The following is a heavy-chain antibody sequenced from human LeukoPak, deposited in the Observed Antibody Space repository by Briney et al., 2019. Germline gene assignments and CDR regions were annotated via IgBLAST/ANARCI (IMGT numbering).Heavy chain of an antibody. D-gene: IGHD2-15*01. CDR2: IKQDEGEK. CDR1: GFSFSSYW. J-gene: IGHJ4*02. Sequence: GGSLRLSCTASGFSFSSYWMSWVRQAPGKGLEWVANIKQDEGEKYYVDSVKGRFTISRDNAKNSLYLRMNSLRAEDTAVYYCARPSGYCSSGSCFPFDCWGQGTLVTVSS. V-gene: IGHV3-7*01. CDR3: ARPSGYCSSGSCFPFDC.